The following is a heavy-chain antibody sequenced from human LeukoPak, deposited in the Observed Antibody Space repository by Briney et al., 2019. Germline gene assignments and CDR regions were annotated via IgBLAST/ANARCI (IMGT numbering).Heavy chain of an antibody. V-gene: IGHV3-23*01. CDR3: ARSQAAADAFDI. CDR1: GFTFSSYA. J-gene: IGHJ3*02. D-gene: IGHD6-13*01. Sequence: PGGSLRLSCAASGFTFSSYAMSWVRQAPGKGLEWVSAISGSGGSTYYADSVKGRFTISRDNSKNTLYLQMNSLRAEDTAVYYCARSQAAADAFDIWGQGTMVTVSS. CDR2: ISGSGGST.